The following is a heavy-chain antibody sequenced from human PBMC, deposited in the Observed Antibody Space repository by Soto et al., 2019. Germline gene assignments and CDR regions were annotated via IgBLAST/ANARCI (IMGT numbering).Heavy chain of an antibody. CDR3: ARAMTMTLARIFGMDV. CDR1: GFTFSTYE. J-gene: IGHJ6*02. CDR2: IFYDGSND. V-gene: IGHV3-33*08. D-gene: IGHD3-3*01. Sequence: QPGGSLRLSCAASGFTFSTYEMNWVRQAPGRGLEWVAYIFYDGSNDNYADSVKGRFTVSRDNSEGMMYLQMNNLRVEDTGVYFCARAMTMTLARIFGMDVWGLGTTVTVSS.